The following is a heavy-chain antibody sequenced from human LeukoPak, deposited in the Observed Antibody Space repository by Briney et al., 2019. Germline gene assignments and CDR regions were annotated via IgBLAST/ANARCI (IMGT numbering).Heavy chain of an antibody. D-gene: IGHD1-26*01. V-gene: IGHV1-2*02. J-gene: IGHJ3*02. CDR2: INPNSGDT. CDR1: GYTFTGYY. CDR3: ARLGGGLDI. Sequence: ASVKVSCKASGYTFTGYYMHWVRQAPGQGLEWMGWINPNSGDTNYAQKFQDRVTMTTDTSISTAYMEPSRLRSDDTAMFYCARLGGGLDIWGQGRMVTVSS.